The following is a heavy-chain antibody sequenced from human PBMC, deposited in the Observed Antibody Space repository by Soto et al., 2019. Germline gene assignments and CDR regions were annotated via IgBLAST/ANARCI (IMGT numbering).Heavy chain of an antibody. D-gene: IGHD3-3*01. CDR2: IWYDGSNK. J-gene: IGHJ3*02. CDR3: ARVGYDFWSGYYGAFDI. Sequence: GVPLRLPCAASGFTFSSYGMHWVRQAPGKGLEWVAVIWYDGSNKYYADSVKGRFTISRDNSKNTLYLQMNSLRAEDTAVYYCARVGYDFWSGYYGAFDIWGQGTMVTVSS. CDR1: GFTFSSYG. V-gene: IGHV3-33*01.